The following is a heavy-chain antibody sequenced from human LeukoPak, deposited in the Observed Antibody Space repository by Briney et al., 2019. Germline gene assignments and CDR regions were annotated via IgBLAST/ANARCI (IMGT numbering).Heavy chain of an antibody. Sequence: GGSLRLSCAASGFAFNNYAMNWVRQAPGKGLEWVSSISGSGGSTYYADSVKGRFTISRDNSRDTLCLQMSSLRAEDTAVYHCANFHTYYDTSGFYYYWGQGTLVTVSS. CDR1: GFAFNNYA. D-gene: IGHD3-22*01. J-gene: IGHJ4*02. CDR3: ANFHTYYDTSGFYYY. V-gene: IGHV3-23*01. CDR2: ISGSGGST.